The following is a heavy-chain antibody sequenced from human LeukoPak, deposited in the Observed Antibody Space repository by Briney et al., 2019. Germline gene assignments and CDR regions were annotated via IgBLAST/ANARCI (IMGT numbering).Heavy chain of an antibody. Sequence: SQTLSLTCTVSGGSINSGSYYWSWIRQPAGKGLEWIGRIYSSRSANYNPSLKSRVTISVDTSKNQFSLKLSSVTAADTAVYYCAREYRDAFDIWGQGTMVTVSS. J-gene: IGHJ3*02. CDR3: AREYRDAFDI. CDR2: IYSSRSA. V-gene: IGHV4-61*02. CDR1: GGSINSGSYY. D-gene: IGHD2-2*01.